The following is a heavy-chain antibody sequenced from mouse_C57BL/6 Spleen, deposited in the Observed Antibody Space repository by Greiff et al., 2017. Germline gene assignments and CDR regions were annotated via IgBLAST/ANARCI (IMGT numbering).Heavy chain of an antibody. CDR2: INPSNGGT. CDR3: AREITTVVADAMDY. CDR1: GYTFTSYW. Sequence: QVQLQPPWTELVKPGASVKLSCKASGYTFTSYWMHWVKQRPGQGLEWIGNINPSNGGTNYNEKLKSKATLTVDKSSSTAYMQLSSLTSEDSAVYYCAREITTVVADAMDYWGQGTSVTVSS. D-gene: IGHD1-1*01. V-gene: IGHV1-53*01. J-gene: IGHJ4*01.